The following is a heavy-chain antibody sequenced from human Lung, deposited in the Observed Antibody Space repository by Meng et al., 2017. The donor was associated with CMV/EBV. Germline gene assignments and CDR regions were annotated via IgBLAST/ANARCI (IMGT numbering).Heavy chain of an antibody. CDR3: ARETDWAGASGIQLWV. V-gene: IGHV4-39*07. Sequence: SETLSLTCTVSGGSIISSSHYWNWVRQPPGKGLEWIGSIYYSGTAFYNPSLKSRVTISVDTSKNHFSLEVNSVTAADTAVYYCARETDWAGASGIQLWVWGQGTXVTVSS. J-gene: IGHJ4*02. D-gene: IGHD5-18*01. CDR1: GGSIISSSHY. CDR2: IYYSGTA.